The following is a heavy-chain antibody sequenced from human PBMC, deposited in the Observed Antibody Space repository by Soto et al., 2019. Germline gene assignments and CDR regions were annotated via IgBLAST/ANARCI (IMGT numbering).Heavy chain of an antibody. J-gene: IGHJ6*02. CDR3: ARVGSSGWYEDYYYGMDV. D-gene: IGHD6-19*01. CDR1: GESFSGYY. CDR2: VNHSGST. V-gene: IGHV4-34*01. Sequence: KPSETLSLTCAVYGESFSGYYWSWIRQPPGKGLEWIGEVNHSGSTNYSPSLKSRVTISVDTSKNQFSLRLSSVTAADTAVYYCARVGSSGWYEDYYYGMDVWGQGTTVTVSS.